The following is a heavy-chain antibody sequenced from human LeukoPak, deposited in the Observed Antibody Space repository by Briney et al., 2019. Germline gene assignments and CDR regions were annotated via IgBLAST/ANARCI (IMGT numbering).Heavy chain of an antibody. J-gene: IGHJ6*02. Sequence: GGSLRLSCAASGFTVSSNYMSWVRQAPGKGLEWVSVIYSGGSTYYADSVKGRFTISRDNSKNTLFLQMNSLRAEDTAVYYCARGRYYYYGMDVWGQGTTVTVSS. V-gene: IGHV3-53*01. CDR3: ARGRYYYYGMDV. CDR1: GFTVSSNY. CDR2: IYSGGST.